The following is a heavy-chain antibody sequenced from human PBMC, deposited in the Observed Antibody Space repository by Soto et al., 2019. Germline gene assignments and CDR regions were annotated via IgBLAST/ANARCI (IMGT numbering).Heavy chain of an antibody. D-gene: IGHD4-17*01. V-gene: IGHV1-69*02. CDR2: IIPIVGVA. CDR3: AGASDDYGGNPNNDAVDI. Sequence: QVQLVQSGAEVKKPGSSVKVSCKASGGTFSSYTISWVRQAPGQGLEWMGRIIPIVGVANYAQKLQGRVTITADKSRSTAYMGLSSLGAEGTAVYYCAGASDDYGGNPNNDAVDIWGQGTMVTVSS. J-gene: IGHJ3*02. CDR1: GGTFSSYT.